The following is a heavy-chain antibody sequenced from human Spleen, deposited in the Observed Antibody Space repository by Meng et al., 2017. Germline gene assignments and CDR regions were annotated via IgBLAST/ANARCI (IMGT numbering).Heavy chain of an antibody. CDR3: ARGPGCSGGSCYFLTY. CDR2: TYYRSKWYN. D-gene: IGHD2-15*01. J-gene: IGHJ4*02. CDR1: GDSVSSNSAA. V-gene: IGHV6-1*01. Sequence: SQTLSLTCAISGDSVSSNSAAWNWIRQSPSRGLEWLGRTYYRSKWYNDYAVSVKSRMTINPDTSKNQFSLKLRSVTAADTAIYYCARGPGCSGGSCYFLTYWGQGTMVTVSS.